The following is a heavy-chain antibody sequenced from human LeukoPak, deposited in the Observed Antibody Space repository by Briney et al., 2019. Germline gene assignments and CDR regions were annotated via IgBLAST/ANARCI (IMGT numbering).Heavy chain of an antibody. CDR1: GFTFSEFG. CDR3: AVGEYYYDSSGYSDY. D-gene: IGHD3-22*01. J-gene: IGHJ4*02. CDR2: IWYDGSHQ. Sequence: GGSLRLSCAASGFTFSEFGMQWVRQAPGKGLEWVAVIWYDGSHQYYVDSVKGRFTISRDNSRNTMYLQMNSLRAEDTAVYYCAVGEYYYDSSGYSDYWGQGTLVTVSS. V-gene: IGHV3-30*02.